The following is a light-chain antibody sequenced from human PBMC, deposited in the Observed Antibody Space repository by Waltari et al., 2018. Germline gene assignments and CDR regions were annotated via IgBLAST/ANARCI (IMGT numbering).Light chain of an antibody. CDR2: KNK. J-gene: IGLJ3*02. CDR3: AAWDDSLSGLV. V-gene: IGLV1-47*01. CDR1: SSNIGSNY. Sequence: QSVLTQPPSASGTPGQKVTISCNGSSSNIGSNYVYWYQQFPGTAPKLLIYKNKQRPSGVPDRFSDSKSGTSASLAINWLRSEDEADYYCAAWDDSLSGLVLGGGTKVTVL.